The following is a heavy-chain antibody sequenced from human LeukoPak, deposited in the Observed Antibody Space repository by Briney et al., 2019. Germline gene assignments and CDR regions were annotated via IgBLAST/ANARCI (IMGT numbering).Heavy chain of an antibody. Sequence: PSETLSHTCTVSGGSISSSSYYWGWIRQPPGKGLEWIGSIYYSGSTYYNPSLKSRVTISVDTSKNQFSLKLSSVTAADTAVYYFARYQFDWLLRTFDYWGQGTLVTVSS. CDR3: ARYQFDWLLRTFDY. D-gene: IGHD3-9*01. V-gene: IGHV4-39*01. J-gene: IGHJ4*02. CDR2: IYYSGST. CDR1: GGSISSSSYY.